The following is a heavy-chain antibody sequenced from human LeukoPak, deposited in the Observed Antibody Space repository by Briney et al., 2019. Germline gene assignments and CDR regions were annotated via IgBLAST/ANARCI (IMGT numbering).Heavy chain of an antibody. D-gene: IGHD6-13*01. V-gene: IGHV3-11*06. CDR1: GFTFSDYY. Sequence: GGSLRLSCAASGFTFSDYYMSWIRQAPGKGLEWVSYISSSSSYTNYADSVKGRFTISRDNAKNSLYLQTNSLRAEDTAVYYCASSYSSSWNPFDYWGQGTLVTVSS. CDR3: ASSYSSSWNPFDY. CDR2: ISSSSSYT. J-gene: IGHJ4*02.